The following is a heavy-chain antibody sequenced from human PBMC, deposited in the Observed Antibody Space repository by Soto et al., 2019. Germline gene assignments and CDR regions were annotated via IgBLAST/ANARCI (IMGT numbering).Heavy chain of an antibody. D-gene: IGHD3-3*01. CDR1: GYTFTRYY. CDR2: INPSGGST. Sequence: LLKIYCKAAGYTFTRYYMHWVRQTPGQGLEWMGIINPSGGSTSYAQKFQGRVTMTRDTSTSTVYMELSSLRSEDTAVYYCAREFTIFGAVNGDIETIFDYWGQGTLVTVS. V-gene: IGHV1-46*01. J-gene: IGHJ4*02. CDR3: AREFTIFGAVNGDIETIFDY.